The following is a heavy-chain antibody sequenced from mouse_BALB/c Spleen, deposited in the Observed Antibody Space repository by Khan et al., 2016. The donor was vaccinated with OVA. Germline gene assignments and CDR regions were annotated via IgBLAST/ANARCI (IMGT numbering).Heavy chain of an antibody. CDR2: INPYNDYT. CDR3: AGGLLRLQAWFAY. D-gene: IGHD3-2*02. Sequence: VQLKESGPELVKPGASVKMSCKASGYTFTSYVMHWVKQKPGQGLEWIGYINPYNDYTNYNEKFKGKATLTSDKSSSTAYMELSSLTSEDSAVYYWAGGLLRLQAWFAYWGQGTLVTVSA. V-gene: IGHV1S136*01. J-gene: IGHJ3*01. CDR1: GYTFTSYV.